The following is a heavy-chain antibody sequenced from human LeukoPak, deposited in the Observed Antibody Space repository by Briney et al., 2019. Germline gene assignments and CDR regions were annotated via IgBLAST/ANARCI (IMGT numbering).Heavy chain of an antibody. D-gene: IGHD2-2*01. Sequence: GRSLRLSCAASGFTFDDYAMHWVRQAPGKGLEWVSGISWNSGSIGYADSVKGRFTISRDNAKNSLYLQMNSLRAEDTALYYCAKAPYPYCSSTSCFLGFDYWGQGTLVTVSS. CDR3: AKAPYPYCSSTSCFLGFDY. CDR2: ISWNSGSI. CDR1: GFTFDDYA. J-gene: IGHJ4*02. V-gene: IGHV3-9*01.